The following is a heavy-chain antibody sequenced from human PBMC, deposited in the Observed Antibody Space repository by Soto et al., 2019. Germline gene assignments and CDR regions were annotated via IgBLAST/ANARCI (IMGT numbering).Heavy chain of an antibody. D-gene: IGHD5-12*01. J-gene: IGHJ3*01. CDR3: ARSAGYGGAFDV. CDR1: GFTFSIYA. Sequence: EKQLVESGGALAQPGGSLRLSCVGSGFTFSIYALTWVRQAPGKGLEWVSLITNNGDTTFFGDSVKGRFSISRDNSKNTLYLQLENLTAEDTAVYYCARSAGYGGAFDVWGQGTMVAVSS. CDR2: ITNNGDTT. V-gene: IGHV3-23*04.